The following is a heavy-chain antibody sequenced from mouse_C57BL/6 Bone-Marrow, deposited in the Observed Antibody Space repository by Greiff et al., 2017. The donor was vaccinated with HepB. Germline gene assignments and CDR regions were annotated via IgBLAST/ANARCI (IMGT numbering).Heavy chain of an antibody. CDR1: GYTFTSYW. Sequence: QVQLQQPGAELVKPGASVKLSCKASGYTFTSYWMHWVKQRPGQGLEWIGMIHPKSGSTNYNEKFKSKATLTVDKSSSTAYMQLSSLTSEDSAVYYCAEAYYSNYGFAYWGQGTLVTVSA. CDR3: AEAYYSNYGFAY. CDR2: IHPKSGST. J-gene: IGHJ3*01. V-gene: IGHV1-64*01. D-gene: IGHD2-5*01.